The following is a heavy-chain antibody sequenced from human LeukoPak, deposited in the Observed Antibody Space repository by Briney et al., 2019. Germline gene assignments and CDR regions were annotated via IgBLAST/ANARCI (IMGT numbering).Heavy chain of an antibody. Sequence: GRSLRLSCAASGFRFSNYWMGWVRHAPGKGLEWVANVKQDGSEKYYVDSVKGRFTMSRDNANKLLYLQMNSLRDEDTAVYYCARDRADLDILTGYYEHYGMDVWGQGTTVTVSS. J-gene: IGHJ6*02. D-gene: IGHD3-9*01. CDR1: GFRFSNYW. CDR2: VKQDGSEK. V-gene: IGHV3-7*04. CDR3: ARDRADLDILTGYYEHYGMDV.